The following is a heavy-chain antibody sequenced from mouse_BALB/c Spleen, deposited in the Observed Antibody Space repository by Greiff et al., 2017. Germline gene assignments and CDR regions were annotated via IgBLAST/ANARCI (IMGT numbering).Heavy chain of an antibody. CDR3: ASVIYGSSPAWFAY. CDR1: GFSLTSYG. V-gene: IGHV2-9*02. Sequence: VHLVESGPGLVAPSQSLSITCTVSGFSLTSYGVHWVRQPPGKGLEWLGVIWAGGSTNYNSALMSRLSISKDNSKSQVFLKMNSLQTDDTAMYYCASVIYGSSPAWFAYWGQGTLVTVSA. CDR2: IWAGGST. D-gene: IGHD1-1*01. J-gene: IGHJ3*01.